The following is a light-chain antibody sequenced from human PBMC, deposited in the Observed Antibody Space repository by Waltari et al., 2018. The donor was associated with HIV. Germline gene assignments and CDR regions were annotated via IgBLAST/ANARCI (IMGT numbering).Light chain of an antibody. J-gene: IGLJ3*02. CDR1: SSNIGNNY. CDR2: DNN. Sequence: IMTCFGGSSNIGNNYVSWCLQLPGKPPKLLIYDNNKRPSGIPDRFSASKSGTSATLGITGVQTAEEADYYCGTWDNTLIAFWMFGGGTKLTVL. CDR3: GTWDNTLIAFWM. V-gene: IGLV1-51*01.